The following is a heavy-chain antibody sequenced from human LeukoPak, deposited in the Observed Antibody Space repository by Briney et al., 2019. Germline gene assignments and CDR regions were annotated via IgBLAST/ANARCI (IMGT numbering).Heavy chain of an antibody. Sequence: SETLSLTCTVSGGSISSSTYYWGWIRQPPGKGLEWSGSIYYSGSTYYNPSLKSRVTISVDTSKNQFSLKLNSVTAADTAVYYCATPYSGGYHGLDIWGQGTMVTVSS. CDR3: ATPYSGGYHGLDI. D-gene: IGHD1-26*01. V-gene: IGHV4-39*01. CDR2: IYYSGST. CDR1: GGSISSSTYY. J-gene: IGHJ3*02.